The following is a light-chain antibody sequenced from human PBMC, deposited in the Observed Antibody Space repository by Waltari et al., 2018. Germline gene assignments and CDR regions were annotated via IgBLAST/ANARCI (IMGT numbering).Light chain of an antibody. CDR2: AAS. Sequence: DIQMTQSPSPLSAFVGARVTITCRASQGISNHLAWYQQKPGKVPQVLIYAASTLQSGVPSRFSGSGSGTDFTLTINSLQPEDVATYFCQTYYSAPRTFGQGTKVELK. CDR3: QTYYSAPRT. J-gene: IGKJ1*01. CDR1: QGISNH. V-gene: IGKV1-27*01.